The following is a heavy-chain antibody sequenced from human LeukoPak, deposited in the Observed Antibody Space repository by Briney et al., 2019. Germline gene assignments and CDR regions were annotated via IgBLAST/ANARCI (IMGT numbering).Heavy chain of an antibody. Sequence: PGGSLRLSCTASGFTFSSYSMNWVRQAPGKGLEWVSSISSSSSYIYYADSVKGRFTISRDNAKNSLYLQMNSLRAEDTAVYYCARDGVVPAAFDYWGQGTLVTVSS. D-gene: IGHD2-2*01. CDR2: ISSSSSYI. CDR1: GFTFSSYS. J-gene: IGHJ4*02. V-gene: IGHV3-21*01. CDR3: ARDGVVPAAFDY.